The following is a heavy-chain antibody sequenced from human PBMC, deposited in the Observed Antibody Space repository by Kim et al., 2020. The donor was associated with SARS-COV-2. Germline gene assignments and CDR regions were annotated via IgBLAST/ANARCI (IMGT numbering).Heavy chain of an antibody. CDR3: ARGGSWTFDC. CDR1: GFTFGDFW. D-gene: IGHD1-1*01. CDR2: IKPDGSEN. V-gene: IGHV3-7*01. J-gene: IGHJ4*02. Sequence: GASLRLSCAASGFTFGDFWMNWVRRAPGKELEFVASIKPDGSENFYADSVKGRFTIARDNGKNSLYLQMNSLRADDTAVYHCARGGSWTFDCWGRGTLLT.